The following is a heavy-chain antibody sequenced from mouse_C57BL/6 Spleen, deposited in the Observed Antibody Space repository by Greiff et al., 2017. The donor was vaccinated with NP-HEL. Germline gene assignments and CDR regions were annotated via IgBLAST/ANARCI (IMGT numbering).Heavy chain of an antibody. CDR2: INPNNGGT. J-gene: IGHJ4*01. CDR3: TRNYEDAMDY. Sequence: VQLKESGPELVKPGASVKIPCKASGYTFTDYNMDWVKQSHGKSLEWIGDINPNNGGTIYNQKFKGKATLTVDKSSSTAYMELRSLTSEDTAVYYCTRNYEDAMDYWGQGTSVTVSS. V-gene: IGHV1-18*01. D-gene: IGHD1-1*01. CDR1: GYTFTDYN.